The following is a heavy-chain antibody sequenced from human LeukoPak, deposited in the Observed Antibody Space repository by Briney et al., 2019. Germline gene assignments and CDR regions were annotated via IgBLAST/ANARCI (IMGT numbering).Heavy chain of an antibody. J-gene: IGHJ4*02. CDR2: INHSGGT. V-gene: IGHV4-34*01. D-gene: IGHD5-18*01. CDR1: GGSFSGYY. Sequence: SETLSLTCAVYGGSFSGYYWSWIRQPPGKGLEWIGEINHSGGTNYNPSLKSRVTISVDTSKNQFSLKLSSVTAADTAVYYCASRLWLRWGQGTLVTVSS. CDR3: ASRLWLR.